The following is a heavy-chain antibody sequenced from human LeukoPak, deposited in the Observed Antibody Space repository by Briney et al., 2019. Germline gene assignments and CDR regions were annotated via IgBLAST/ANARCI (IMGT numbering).Heavy chain of an antibody. J-gene: IGHJ3*02. D-gene: IGHD1-14*01. V-gene: IGHV4-39*01. CDR1: GDSISSGSYY. CDR2: IYYSGTT. CDR3: ARHEWGITNAFDI. Sequence: PSETLSLTCTVSGDSISSGSYYWSWLRQPAGKGLEWIGSIYYSGTTYYNPSLKSRVTISVDTSKKQFSLKLRSVTAADTAVYYCARHEWGITNAFDIWGQGTMVTVSS.